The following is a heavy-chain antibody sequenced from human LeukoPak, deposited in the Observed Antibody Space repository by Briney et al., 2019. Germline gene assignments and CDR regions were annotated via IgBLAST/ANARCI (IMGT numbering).Heavy chain of an antibody. V-gene: IGHV3-11*01. Sequence: GGSLRLSCAVSGFTFSDHYMTWIRQAPGKGLEYISYLSNRGSDIFYADSVKGRFSISRDNAKNSLYLQMNSLGVEDTAMYYCARGHWGLDYWGQGTLVTVSS. CDR2: LSNRGSDI. J-gene: IGHJ4*02. D-gene: IGHD7-27*01. CDR3: ARGHWGLDY. CDR1: GFTFSDHY.